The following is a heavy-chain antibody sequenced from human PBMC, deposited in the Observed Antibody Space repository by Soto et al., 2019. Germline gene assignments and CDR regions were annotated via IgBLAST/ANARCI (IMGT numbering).Heavy chain of an antibody. CDR1: GFTFSSYW. CDR3: ARAPSTDPAY. CDR2: INSDESIT. J-gene: IGHJ4*02. V-gene: IGHV3-74*01. Sequence: PGGSLRLSCAASGFTFSSYWMHWVRQAPGKGLVWVSRINSDESITSYADSVKGRFTVSRDNAKNTLYLQMNSLRVEDTAVYYCARAPSTDPAYWGQGTLVPVSS.